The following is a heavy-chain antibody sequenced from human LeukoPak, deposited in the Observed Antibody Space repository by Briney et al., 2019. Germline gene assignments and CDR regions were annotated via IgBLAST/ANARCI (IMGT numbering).Heavy chain of an antibody. CDR2: IYHSGST. J-gene: IGHJ3*02. CDR3: ARTVYDSSGYYGVDAFDI. CDR1: GYSISSGYY. Sequence: SETLSLTCTVSGYSISSGYYWGWIRQPPGKGLEWIGSIYHSGSTYYNPSLKSRVTISVDTSKNQFSLKLSSVTAADTVVYYCARTVYDSSGYYGVDAFDIWGQGTMVTVSS. V-gene: IGHV4-38-2*02. D-gene: IGHD3-22*01.